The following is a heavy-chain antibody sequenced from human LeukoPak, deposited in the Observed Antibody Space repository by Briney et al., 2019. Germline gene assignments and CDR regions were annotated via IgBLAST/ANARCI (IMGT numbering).Heavy chain of an antibody. CDR2: IYYSGRT. V-gene: IGHV4-39*01. D-gene: IGHD2-21*02. J-gene: IGHJ4*02. CDR3: ASTCGGDCSDVDY. Sequence: PSETLSLTCTVSGGSISSSSYYWGWIRQPPGKGLEWIGNIYYSGRTYYNPSLKSRVTISVDTSKNQFSLKLSSVTAADTAVYYCASTCGGDCSDVDYWGQGTLVTVSS. CDR1: GGSISSSSYY.